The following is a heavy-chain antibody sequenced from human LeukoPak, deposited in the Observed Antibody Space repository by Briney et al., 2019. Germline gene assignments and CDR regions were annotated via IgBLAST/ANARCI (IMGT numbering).Heavy chain of an antibody. D-gene: IGHD5-24*01. V-gene: IGHV3-53*01. J-gene: IGHJ4*02. Sequence: GGSLRLSCAASGFTFSDYTMNWVRQAPGKGLEWVSVIYSGGSTYYADSVKGRFTISRDNSKNTLYLQMNSLRAEDTAVYYCARPKDGYNYYYWGQGTLVTVSS. CDR2: IYSGGST. CDR1: GFTFSDYT. CDR3: ARPKDGYNYYY.